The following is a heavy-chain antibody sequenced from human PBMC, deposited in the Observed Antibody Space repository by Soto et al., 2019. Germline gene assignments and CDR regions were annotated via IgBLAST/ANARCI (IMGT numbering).Heavy chain of an antibody. Sequence: QVQLVESGRGVVQPGRALRLSCAASGFSFNTSGMHWVRQAPGKGLEWVAVIVFDGSQEFYGDPVRGRFTISRDNSKNTLFLQMKSLTPEDTAVYYCATKVRVTNYLYYGMDVWGQGTTVTVSS. CDR2: IVFDGSQE. CDR3: ATKVRVTNYLYYGMDV. CDR1: GFSFNTSG. D-gene: IGHD2-21*02. V-gene: IGHV3-30*03. J-gene: IGHJ6*02.